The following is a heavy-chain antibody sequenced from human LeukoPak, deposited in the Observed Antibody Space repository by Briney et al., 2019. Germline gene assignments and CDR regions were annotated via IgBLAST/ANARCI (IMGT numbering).Heavy chain of an antibody. CDR1: GGSVSSGDYY. V-gene: IGHV4-30-4*08. CDR2: IYYSGST. D-gene: IGHD3-22*01. Sequence: SETLSLTCTVSGGSVSSGDYYWSWIRQPPGKGLEWIGYIYYSGSTYYNPSLKSRVAISVDMSKNQFSLKVSSVTAADTAVYYCARDEGSAYPFDYWGQGTLVTVSS. J-gene: IGHJ4*02. CDR3: ARDEGSAYPFDY.